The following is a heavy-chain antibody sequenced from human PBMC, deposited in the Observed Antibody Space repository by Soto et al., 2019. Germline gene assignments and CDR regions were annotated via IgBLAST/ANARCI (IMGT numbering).Heavy chain of an antibody. CDR1: GFTFSDYY. J-gene: IGHJ5*02. CDR2: ISSSGSTI. V-gene: IGHV3-11*01. Sequence: PGGSLRLSCAASGFTFSDYYMSWIRQAPGKGLEWVSYISSSGSTIYYADSVKGRFTISRDNAKNSLYLQMNSLRAEDTAVYYCARGRYYDSSGYYEDNWFDPWGQGTLVTVSS. D-gene: IGHD3-22*01. CDR3: ARGRYYDSSGYYEDNWFDP.